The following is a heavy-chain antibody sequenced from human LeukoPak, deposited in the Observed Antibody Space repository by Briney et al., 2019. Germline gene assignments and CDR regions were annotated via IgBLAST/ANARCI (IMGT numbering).Heavy chain of an antibody. CDR2: IYHSGST. CDR1: GGSISSSNW. J-gene: IGHJ3*02. V-gene: IGHV4-4*02. D-gene: IGHD3-22*01. CDR3: ARGERNYYDSSGYYYSRHDAFDI. Sequence: SETLSLTCAVSGGSISSSNWWSWVRQPPGKGLEWIGEIYHSGSTNYNPSLKSRVTISVDTSKNQFSLKLSSVTAADTAVYYCARGERNYYDSSGYYYSRHDAFDIWGQGTMVTVSS.